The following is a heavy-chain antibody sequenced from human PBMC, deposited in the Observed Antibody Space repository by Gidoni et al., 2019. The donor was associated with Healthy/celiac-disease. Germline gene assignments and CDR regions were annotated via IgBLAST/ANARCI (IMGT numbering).Heavy chain of an antibody. CDR3: ARHGYDVDRIAFDI. D-gene: IGHD2-2*03. J-gene: IGHJ3*02. Sequence: PSLKSRVTISVDTSKNQFSLKLSSVTAADTAVYYCARHGYDVDRIAFDIWGQGTMVTVSS. V-gene: IGHV4-39*01.